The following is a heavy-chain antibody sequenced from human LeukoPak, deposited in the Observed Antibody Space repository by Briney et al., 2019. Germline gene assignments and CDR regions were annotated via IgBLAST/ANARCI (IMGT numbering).Heavy chain of an antibody. V-gene: IGHV1-18*01. CDR2: ISAYNGNT. CDR1: GGTFSSYA. Sequence: ASVNVSCKASGGTFSSYAISWVRQAPGQGLEWMGWISAYNGNTNYAQKLQGRVTMTTDTSTSTAYMELRSLRSDDTAVYYCATDSEFDIWGQGTMVTVSS. J-gene: IGHJ3*02. CDR3: ATDSEFDI.